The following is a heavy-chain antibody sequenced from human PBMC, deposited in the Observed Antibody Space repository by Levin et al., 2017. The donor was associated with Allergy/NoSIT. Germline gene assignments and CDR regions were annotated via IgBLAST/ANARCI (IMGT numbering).Heavy chain of an antibody. CDR3: ASSGWYRGY. J-gene: IGHJ4*02. CDR1: GGSFRGYY. CDR2: INHSGST. V-gene: IGHV4-34*01. Sequence: TGGSLRLSCAVYGGSFRGYYWSWIRQPPGKGLEWIGEINHSGSTTYNPSLKSRVTISVDTSKNQFSLKLTSVTAADTAVYYCASSGWYRGYWGQGTLVTVSS. D-gene: IGHD6-19*01.